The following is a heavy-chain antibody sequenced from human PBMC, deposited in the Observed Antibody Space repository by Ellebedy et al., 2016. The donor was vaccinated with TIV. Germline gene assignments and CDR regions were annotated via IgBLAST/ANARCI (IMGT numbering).Heavy chain of an antibody. V-gene: IGHV3-74*01. CDR3: AKDMMRYCSSTSCEWYYYYGMDV. J-gene: IGHJ6*02. CDR2: INSDGSST. D-gene: IGHD2-2*01. Sequence: GESQKISCAASGFTFSSYWMHWVRQAPGKGLVWVSRINSDGSSTSYADSVKGRFTISRDNAKNTLYLQMNSLRTEDTALYYCAKDMMRYCSSTSCEWYYYYGMDVWGQGTTVTVSS. CDR1: GFTFSSYW.